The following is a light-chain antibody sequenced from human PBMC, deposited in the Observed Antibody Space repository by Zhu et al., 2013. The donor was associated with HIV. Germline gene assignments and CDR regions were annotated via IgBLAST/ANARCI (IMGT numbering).Light chain of an antibody. CDR2: AAS. CDR3: LQSNSYPRT. Sequence: DIQMTQSPSSLSASVGDRVTITCRASQSISNYLNWYQQKPGKAPKVLIYAASSLVSGVPSRFSGSGSGTDFTLTISSLQPEDFATYYCLQSNSYPRTFGQG. V-gene: IGKV1-17*01. J-gene: IGKJ2*02. CDR1: QSISNY.